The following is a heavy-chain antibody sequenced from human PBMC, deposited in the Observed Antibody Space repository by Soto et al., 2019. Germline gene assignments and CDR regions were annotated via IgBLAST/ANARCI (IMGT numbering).Heavy chain of an antibody. CDR3: AREEQTGANYYLDY. CDR2: ISPHSGGP. V-gene: IGHV1-2*02. Sequence: ASVKVSCKASGYTFTGYYIHWVRQAPGQGLEWMGSISPHSGGPNYAQRFQGRVTMTRDTSMTTVYMEMSGLTSDDTAVYYCAREEQTGANYYLDYWGQGTLVTVAS. CDR1: GYTFTGYY. D-gene: IGHD7-27*01. J-gene: IGHJ4*02.